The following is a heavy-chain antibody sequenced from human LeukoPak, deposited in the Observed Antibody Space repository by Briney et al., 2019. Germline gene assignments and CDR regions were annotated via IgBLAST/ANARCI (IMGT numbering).Heavy chain of an antibody. Sequence: PGGSLRLSCAASGFTFSDYYMSWIRQAPGRGLGWVSYISNSGTTRYYADSVKGRFTISRDHAKNSLYLQMNSLRAEDTAVYYCARDQTGITVAATGWFDPWGQGTPVTVSS. J-gene: IGHJ5*02. CDR1: GFTFSDYY. CDR2: ISNSGTTR. D-gene: IGHD6-19*01. CDR3: ARDQTGITVAATGWFDP. V-gene: IGHV3-11*04.